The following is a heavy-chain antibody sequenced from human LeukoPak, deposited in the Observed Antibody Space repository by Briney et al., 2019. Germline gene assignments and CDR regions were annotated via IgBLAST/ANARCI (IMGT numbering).Heavy chain of an antibody. J-gene: IGHJ4*02. CDR2: ISSSSKYI. CDR1: GFTFSTYS. V-gene: IGHV3-21*01. CDR3: AISLPQLDY. Sequence: PGGSLRLSCAASGFTFSTYSMNWVRQAPGRGLEWVSSISSSSKYIYYADSVKGRFTISRDDAKNSLSLQMNSLRAEDTAVYYCAISLPQLDYWGQGTLVTVSS.